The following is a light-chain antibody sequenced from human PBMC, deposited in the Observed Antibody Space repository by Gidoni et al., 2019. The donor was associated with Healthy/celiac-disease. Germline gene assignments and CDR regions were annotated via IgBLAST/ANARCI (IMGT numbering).Light chain of an antibody. CDR2: AAS. J-gene: IGKJ4*01. V-gene: IGKV1-33*01. CDR1: QDISNY. Sequence: DIQMTQSPSSLSASVGDRVTITCQASQDISNYLNWYQQKPGKAPKLLIYAASNLETGVPSRFSGSGSGTDFTFTISSLQPEDIATYYCQQYDNRLLTFGGGTKVEIK. CDR3: QQYDNRLLT.